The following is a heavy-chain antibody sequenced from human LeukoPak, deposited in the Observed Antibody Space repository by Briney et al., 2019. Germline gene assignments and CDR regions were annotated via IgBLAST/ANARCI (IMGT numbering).Heavy chain of an antibody. D-gene: IGHD3-22*01. Sequence: SETLSLTCTVSGGSTSRGGYYWSWVRQHPGKGLEWIGYIYYSGSTSYNPSLKSRVTISVDTSKNQFSLKLSSVTAADTAVYYCARQIYYDSSGYFYFNWGQGTLVTVSS. J-gene: IGHJ4*02. CDR2: IYYSGST. CDR3: ARQIYYDSSGYFYFN. V-gene: IGHV4-31*03. CDR1: GGSTSRGGYY.